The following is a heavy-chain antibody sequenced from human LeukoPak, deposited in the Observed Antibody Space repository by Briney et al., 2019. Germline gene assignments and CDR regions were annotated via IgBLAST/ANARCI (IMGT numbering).Heavy chain of an antibody. CDR2: INLSSGST. D-gene: IGHD5-18*01. V-gene: IGHV1-46*01. J-gene: IGHJ6*02. Sequence: ASVKVSCKASGYTFTPSYIHWVRQAPGQGLEWMGVINLSSGSTYYAQKFQGRVTMTTDTSTTTIYMDLYSLRSEDTAVYYCARGEFEEVGYSYGQVWGQGTAVTVSS. CDR1: GYTFTPSY. CDR3: ARGEFEEVGYSYGQV.